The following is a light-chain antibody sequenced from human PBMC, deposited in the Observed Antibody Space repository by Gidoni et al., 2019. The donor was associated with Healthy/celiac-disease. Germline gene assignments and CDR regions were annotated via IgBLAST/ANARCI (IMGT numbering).Light chain of an antibody. CDR2: DVS. CDR1: SSDVGGYNY. CDR3: SSYTSSSTLWV. V-gene: IGLV2-14*03. J-gene: IGLJ3*02. Sequence: QSALTQPASVSAPPGQSITISCTGTSSDVGGYNYVHWYQQHPGKAPKLMIYDVSNRPSGGSNRFSGSKSGNTACLTISGLQAEDEAEYYCSSYTSSSTLWVFGGGTKLTVL.